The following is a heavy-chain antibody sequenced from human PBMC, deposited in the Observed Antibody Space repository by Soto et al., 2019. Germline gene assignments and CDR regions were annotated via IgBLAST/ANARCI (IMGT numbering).Heavy chain of an antibody. Sequence: QVQLVQSGAEVKKPGAAVKVSCKASGYPCTSYDINWVRQATGQGLEWMGWMNPNSGNTGYAQKSQGRVTMTRNTSISTAYMELSSLRYEDTAVYYCASTRYGDNVDYWGQGTLVTVSS. D-gene: IGHD4-17*01. CDR2: MNPNSGNT. V-gene: IGHV1-8*01. CDR3: ASTRYGDNVDY. J-gene: IGHJ4*02. CDR1: GYPCTSYD.